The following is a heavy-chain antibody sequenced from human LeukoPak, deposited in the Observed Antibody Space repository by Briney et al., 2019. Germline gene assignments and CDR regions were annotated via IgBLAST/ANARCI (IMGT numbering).Heavy chain of an antibody. CDR2: IIPIFGTA. Sequence: SVKVSCKASGYTFTSCDINWVRQAPGQGLEWMGRIIPIFGTANYAQKFQGRVTITTDESTSTAYMELSSLRSEDTAVYYCARDRYAHYYDSSGYYPDWGQGTLVTVSS. CDR1: GYTFTSCD. V-gene: IGHV1-69*05. CDR3: ARDRYAHYYDSSGYYPD. J-gene: IGHJ1*01. D-gene: IGHD3-22*01.